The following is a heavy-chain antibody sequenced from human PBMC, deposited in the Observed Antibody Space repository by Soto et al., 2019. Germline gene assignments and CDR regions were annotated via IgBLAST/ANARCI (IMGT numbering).Heavy chain of an antibody. V-gene: IGHV4-34*01. Sequence: QVQLQQWGAGLLKPSETLSLTCAVYGGSFSGYYWGWIRQPPGKGLEWIGEINHSGSTNYNPSLKSRVTISVDTSKNQFSLKLSFVTAADTAVYYCARARENIVVVPAAMPFDYWGQGTLVTVSS. CDR1: GGSFSGYY. CDR3: ARARENIVVVPAAMPFDY. J-gene: IGHJ4*02. D-gene: IGHD2-2*01. CDR2: INHSGST.